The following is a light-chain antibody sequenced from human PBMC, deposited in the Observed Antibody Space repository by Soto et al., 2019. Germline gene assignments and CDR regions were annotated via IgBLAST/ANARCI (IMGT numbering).Light chain of an antibody. Sequence: QSALTQPASLSGSPGQSVTISCTGTSSHLENYNLVSWYQHRPGKAPKLIIYDVNKRPSGISDRFSGSKSANTASLTISGLQTDDEADYYCCSYAGISTVVFGGGTKLTVL. CDR1: SSHLENYNL. V-gene: IGLV2-23*02. J-gene: IGLJ3*02. CDR3: CSYAGISTVV. CDR2: DVN.